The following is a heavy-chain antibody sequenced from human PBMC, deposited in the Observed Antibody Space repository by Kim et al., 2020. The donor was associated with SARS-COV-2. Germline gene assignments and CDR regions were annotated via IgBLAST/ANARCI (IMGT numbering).Heavy chain of an antibody. CDR3: AKDLSRHRFYYYFGMDV. V-gene: IGHV3-23*01. Sequence: LSLTCAASRFTFSSYAMSWVRQAPGKGLEWVSAISGSGGSTYYADSVKGRFTISRDNSKNTLYLQMNSLRAEDTAVYYCAKDLSRHRFYYYFGMDVWGQGTTVTVSS. CDR1: RFTFSSYA. CDR2: ISGSGGST. J-gene: IGHJ6*02. D-gene: IGHD2-21*01.